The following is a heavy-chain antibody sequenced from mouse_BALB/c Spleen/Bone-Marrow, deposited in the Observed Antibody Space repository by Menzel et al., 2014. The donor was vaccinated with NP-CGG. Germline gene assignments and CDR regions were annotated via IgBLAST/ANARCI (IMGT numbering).Heavy chain of an antibody. V-gene: IGHV1-63*02. J-gene: IGHJ3*01. CDR1: GYTFTNYW. Sequence: QVQLQQSGAELVRPGTSVKMSCKAAGYTFTNYWIGWIKQRPGHGLEWIGDIYPGGGYTNYNEKFQGKATLTADTSSSSASMHLSSLTSEDSAIFYCAIRGDISGYGFAYWGQGTLVTVSA. D-gene: IGHD3-2*01. CDR2: IYPGGGYT. CDR3: AIRGDISGYGFAY.